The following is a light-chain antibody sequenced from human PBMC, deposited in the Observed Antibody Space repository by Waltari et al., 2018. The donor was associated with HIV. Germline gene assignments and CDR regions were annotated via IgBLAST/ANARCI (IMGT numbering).Light chain of an antibody. V-gene: IGKV1-33*01. Sequence: DIQMTQSPSSLSVSVGDRVTITCRASQDINNYLNWYQQKPGKAPKLLTYDASNLETGVPSRFTGSGSGTDFTFTISSLQPEDIATYYCQHYDNLLWTFGQGTKMEIK. CDR2: DAS. CDR1: QDINNY. J-gene: IGKJ1*01. CDR3: QHYDNLLWT.